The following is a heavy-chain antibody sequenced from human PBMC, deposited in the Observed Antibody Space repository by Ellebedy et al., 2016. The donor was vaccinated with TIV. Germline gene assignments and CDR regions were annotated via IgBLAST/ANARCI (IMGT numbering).Heavy chain of an antibody. Sequence: PGGSLRLSCAASGFTFSNYWMHWVRQAPGKGLVWVSRIYNDGSSTSYADSVECRFTISSDNPKNTVYLQMNSLRVEDTAVYYCVRDGSYDYGDYWGQGTVVTVSS. D-gene: IGHD3-16*01. CDR3: VRDGSYDYGDY. J-gene: IGHJ4*02. CDR2: IYNDGSST. V-gene: IGHV3-74*01. CDR1: GFTFSNYW.